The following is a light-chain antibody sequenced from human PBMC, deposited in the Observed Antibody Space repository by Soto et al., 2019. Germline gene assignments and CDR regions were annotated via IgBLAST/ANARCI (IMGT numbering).Light chain of an antibody. CDR1: QIVSSTY. CDR2: GAS. V-gene: IGKV3-20*01. Sequence: EIVLTQSPGTLSLSPGERATLSCRASQIVSSTYLAWFQQKAGQAPRLLIYGASTRATGIPDSFSGRGSGTDFTLTISGLEPEDFALYYCQQYGVTPPNTFGGGTKVDIK. J-gene: IGKJ4*01. CDR3: QQYGVTPPNT.